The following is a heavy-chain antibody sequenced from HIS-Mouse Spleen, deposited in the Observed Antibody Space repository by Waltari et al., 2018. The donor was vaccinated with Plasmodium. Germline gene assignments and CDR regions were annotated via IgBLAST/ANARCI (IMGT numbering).Heavy chain of an antibody. Sequence: QVQLQESGPGLVKPSQTLSLTCTVSGGSISSGGYYWSWIRQHPGKGLEWIGYIYYSGSTSHNPSLKSRVTISVDTSKNQFSLKLSSVTAADTAVYYCARVSPPANWGALNAFDIWGQGTMVTVSS. CDR2: IYYSGST. J-gene: IGHJ3*02. D-gene: IGHD7-27*01. CDR1: GGSISSGGYY. CDR3: ARVSPPANWGALNAFDI. V-gene: IGHV4-31*03.